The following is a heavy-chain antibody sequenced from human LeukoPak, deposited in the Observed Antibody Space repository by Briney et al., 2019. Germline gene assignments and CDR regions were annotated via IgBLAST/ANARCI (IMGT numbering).Heavy chain of an antibody. Sequence: GGSLRLSCAASGFTFSSYAMHWVRQAPGKGLEWVAVISYDGSNKYYADSVKGRFTISRDNSKNTLYLQMNSLGAEDTAVYYCARAPDSSGYYDWFDPWGQGTLVTVSS. CDR3: ARAPDSSGYYDWFDP. V-gene: IGHV3-30-3*01. CDR1: GFTFSSYA. D-gene: IGHD3-22*01. CDR2: ISYDGSNK. J-gene: IGHJ5*02.